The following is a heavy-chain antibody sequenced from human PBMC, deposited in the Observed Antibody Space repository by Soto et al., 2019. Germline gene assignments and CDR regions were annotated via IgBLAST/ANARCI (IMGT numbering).Heavy chain of an antibody. Sequence: QVQLQQWGAGLLKPSETLSLTCAVYGGSVSGYYWTWLRQPPGKGLEWIGEINHSGSTDYNPALRSRVAMPVDTWKNQFSLRLTSATAAHTAVYYCARARFDSWSHIYYGLDVWGQGTTVTVSS. CDR2: INHSGST. CDR1: GGSVSGYY. CDR3: ARARFDSWSHIYYGLDV. J-gene: IGHJ6*02. V-gene: IGHV4-34*01. D-gene: IGHD3-3*01.